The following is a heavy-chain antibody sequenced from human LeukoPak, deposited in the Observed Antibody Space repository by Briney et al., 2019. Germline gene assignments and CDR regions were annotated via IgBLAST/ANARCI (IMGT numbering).Heavy chain of an antibody. CDR3: AKDYGDSS. CDR2: ISYDGSNK. CDR1: GFTFSSYA. Sequence: TGGSLRLSCAASGFTFSSYAMHWVRQAPGKGLEWVAVISYDGSNKYYADSVKGRFTISRDNSKNTLYLQMNSLRAEDTAVYYCAKDYGDSSWGQGTLVTVSS. D-gene: IGHD2-21*01. J-gene: IGHJ5*02. V-gene: IGHV3-30-3*02.